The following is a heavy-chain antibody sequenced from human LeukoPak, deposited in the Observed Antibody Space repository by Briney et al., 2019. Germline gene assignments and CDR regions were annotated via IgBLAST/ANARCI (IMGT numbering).Heavy chain of an antibody. Sequence: PGGSLRLSCAASGFTFSSYAMSWVRQAPGKGLEWVSAISGSGGSTYYADSVKGRFTTSRDNSKNTLYLQMNSLRAEDTAVYYCAKDGYSSSVYFFDYWGQGTLVTVSS. D-gene: IGHD6-6*01. CDR3: AKDGYSSSVYFFDY. CDR2: ISGSGGST. J-gene: IGHJ4*02. CDR1: GFTFSSYA. V-gene: IGHV3-23*01.